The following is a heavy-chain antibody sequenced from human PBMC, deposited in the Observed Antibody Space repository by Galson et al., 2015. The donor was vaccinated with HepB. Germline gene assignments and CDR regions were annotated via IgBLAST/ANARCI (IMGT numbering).Heavy chain of an antibody. CDR1: GFTFSTYS. V-gene: IGHV3-30-3*01. Sequence: SLRLSCAASGFTFSTYSMHWVRQAPGKGLEWVAVISYDGNNKYYADSVKGQFTISRDGSKNTLYLQMNSLRPEDTAVYYCASGLSRSTAYAPFDYWGQGTLVTVSS. CDR3: ASGLSRSTAYAPFDY. J-gene: IGHJ4*02. D-gene: IGHD3-9*01. CDR2: ISYDGNNK.